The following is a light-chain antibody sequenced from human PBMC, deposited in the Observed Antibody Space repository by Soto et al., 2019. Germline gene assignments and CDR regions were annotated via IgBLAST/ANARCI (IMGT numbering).Light chain of an antibody. J-gene: IGLJ2*01. CDR1: SSDVGGYNY. CDR2: EVS. V-gene: IGLV2-14*01. CDR3: SSYTSSSTLV. Sequence: QSPLTQPASVSGSPGQSITISCTGTSSDVGGYNYVSWYQQHPGKAPKLMIYEVSNRPTRISNRFSGSKSGNTASLTISGLQAEDGAYYYCSSYTSSSTLVFGGGTKLTVL.